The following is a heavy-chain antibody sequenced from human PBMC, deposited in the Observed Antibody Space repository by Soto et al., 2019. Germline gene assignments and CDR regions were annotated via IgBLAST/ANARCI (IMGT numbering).Heavy chain of an antibody. V-gene: IGHV1-46*01. CDR3: ARDWDYYDSSGYHEGFDY. CDR2: INPSGGST. D-gene: IGHD3-22*01. J-gene: IGHJ4*02. Sequence: EASVKVSCKASGYTFTGYYMHWVRQAPGQGLERMGIINPSGGSTSYAQKFQGRVTMTRDTSTSTVYMELSSLRSEDTAVYYCARDWDYYDSSGYHEGFDYWGQGTLVTVSS. CDR1: GYTFTGYY.